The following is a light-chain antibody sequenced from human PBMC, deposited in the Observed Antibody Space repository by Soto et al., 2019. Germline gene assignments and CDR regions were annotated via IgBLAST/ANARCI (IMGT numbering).Light chain of an antibody. CDR2: GAS. Sequence: EIVLTQSPGTLSLSPGERATLSCRASQSVSSSYLAWYQQKPGQAPRLLIYGASSRATGIPDRFSGSVSGTDFALTISILEPEDSASYYCQQYGSSPTFGPGTKVDIK. J-gene: IGKJ3*01. V-gene: IGKV3-20*01. CDR1: QSVSSSY. CDR3: QQYGSSPT.